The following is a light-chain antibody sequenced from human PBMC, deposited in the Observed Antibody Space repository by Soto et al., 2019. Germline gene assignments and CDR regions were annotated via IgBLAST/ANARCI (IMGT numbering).Light chain of an antibody. J-gene: IGLJ2*01. CDR2: EVS. CDR3: SSFAGNNNLV. CDR1: SSDVGGYNY. V-gene: IGLV2-8*01. Sequence: QSALTQPPSASGSPGQSVTISCTGTSSDVGGYNYVSWYQQHPGKAPKLMISEVSKRPSGVPDCCSGSKSGNTASLTASGLQAEDEADYYCSSFAGNNNLVFGGGTKVTVL.